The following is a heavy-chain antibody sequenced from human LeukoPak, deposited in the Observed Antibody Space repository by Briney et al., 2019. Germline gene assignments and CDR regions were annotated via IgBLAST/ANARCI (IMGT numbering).Heavy chain of an antibody. J-gene: IGHJ6*02. D-gene: IGHD6-13*01. Sequence: GGSLRLSCAASGFTLSSYWMSWVRQAPGKGLEWVANIKQDGSEKYYVDSVKGRFTISRDNAKNSLYLQMNSLRAEDTAVYYCAREGDEHSSSWYQYYYYYYGMDVWGQGTTVTVSS. CDR2: IKQDGSEK. V-gene: IGHV3-7*01. CDR1: GFTLSSYW. CDR3: AREGDEHSSSWYQYYYYYYGMDV.